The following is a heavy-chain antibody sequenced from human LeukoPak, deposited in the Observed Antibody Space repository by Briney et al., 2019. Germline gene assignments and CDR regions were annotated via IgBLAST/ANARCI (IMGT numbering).Heavy chain of an antibody. CDR2: NYHGGST. CDR1: GGSISSSNW. CDR3: AKGEDHGSGTVHFAS. J-gene: IGHJ4*02. D-gene: IGHD3-10*01. V-gene: IGHV4-4*02. Sequence: SETLSLTCAVSGGSISSSNWWSWVRQPPGKGLEWIGENYHGGSTNYNPSLKSRVAMSVDRSRNQFSLQLSSVTAADTAVYYCAKGEDHGSGTVHFASWSQGTLVTVSS.